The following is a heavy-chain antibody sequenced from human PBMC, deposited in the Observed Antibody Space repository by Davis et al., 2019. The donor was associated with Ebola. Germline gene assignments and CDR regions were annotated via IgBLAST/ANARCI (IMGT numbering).Heavy chain of an antibody. V-gene: IGHV4-59*08. Sequence: MPSETLSLTCIVSGASINSYYWGWIRQPPGKGLEWIGYIYYSGSTNYNPSLKSRITISIDTSKTQFSLKLSSVTAADTALYYCARAWDGDYHFDYWGQGTLVTVSS. J-gene: IGHJ4*02. CDR3: ARAWDGDYHFDY. CDR1: GASINSYY. D-gene: IGHD4-17*01. CDR2: IYYSGST.